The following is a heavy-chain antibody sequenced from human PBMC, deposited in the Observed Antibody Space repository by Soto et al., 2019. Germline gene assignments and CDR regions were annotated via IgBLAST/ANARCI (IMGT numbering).Heavy chain of an antibody. Sequence: GSSVKVSCKASGYTFTSDEMNWVRQATGQALEGMGWMNPNSCNTGYAQKFQGRVTMTRNTSISTAYIELSRVRSEDAPVYCCARNYCYGMDVWGQGTTVTVSS. CDR1: GYTFTSDE. CDR3: ARNYCYGMDV. CDR2: MNPNSCNT. J-gene: IGHJ6*02. V-gene: IGHV1-8*01.